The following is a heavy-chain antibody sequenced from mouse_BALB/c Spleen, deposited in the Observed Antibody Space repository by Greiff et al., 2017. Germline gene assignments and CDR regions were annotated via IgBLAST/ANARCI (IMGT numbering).Heavy chain of an antibody. V-gene: IGHV1-80*01. CDR1: GYAFSSYW. CDR2: IYPGDGDT. D-gene: IGHD2-2*01. CDR3: ARGGLPLAY. J-gene: IGHJ3*01. Sequence: QVQLKQSGAELVRPGSSVKISCKASGYAFSSYWMNWVKQRPGQGLEWIGQIYPGDGDTNYNGKFKGKATLTADKSSSTAYMQLSSLTSEDSAVYFCARGGLPLAYWGQGTLVTVSA.